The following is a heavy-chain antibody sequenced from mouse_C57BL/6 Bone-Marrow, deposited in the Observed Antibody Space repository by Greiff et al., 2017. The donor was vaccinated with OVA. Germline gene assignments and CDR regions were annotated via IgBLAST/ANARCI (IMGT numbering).Heavy chain of an antibody. V-gene: IGHV14-4*01. CDR2: IDPENGDT. Sequence: EVQLVESGAELVRPGASVKLSCTASGFNIKDDYMHWVKQRPEQGLEWIGWIDPENGDTEYASKFQGKATITADTSSNTAYLHLSSLTSEDTAVYYCTTRRYYGHFDVWGTGTTVTVSS. CDR3: TTRRYYGHFDV. D-gene: IGHD2-1*01. J-gene: IGHJ1*03. CDR1: GFNIKDDY.